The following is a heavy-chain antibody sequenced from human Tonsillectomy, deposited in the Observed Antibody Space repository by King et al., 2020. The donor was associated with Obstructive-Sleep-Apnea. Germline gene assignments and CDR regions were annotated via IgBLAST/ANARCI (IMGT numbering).Heavy chain of an antibody. CDR2: ITGSGDRT. V-gene: IGHV3-23*04. D-gene: IGHD5/OR15-5a*01. Sequence: VQLVESGGGLVQPGGSLRLSCAASEFTFSSYGMSWVRQAPGKGLEWVSLITGSGDRTYYADTVKGRFTISRDNSKNTLYLQMNSLRAEDTSVYFCAKVICLRPTAPYDYWGQGTLVTVSS. CDR1: EFTFSSYG. CDR3: AKVICLRPTAPYDY. J-gene: IGHJ4*02.